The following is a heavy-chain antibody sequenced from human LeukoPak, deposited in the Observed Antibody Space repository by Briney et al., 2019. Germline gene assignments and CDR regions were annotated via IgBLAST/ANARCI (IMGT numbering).Heavy chain of an antibody. Sequence: GGSLRLSCAASGFTFSSYEMNWVRQAPGKGLEWVSYISSNGRSIYYADSVKGRVTISRDNAKNLLYLQMNSLRAEATAVYYCAKDRWNGGFDYWGQGTLVTVSS. V-gene: IGHV3-48*03. CDR1: GFTFSSYE. CDR2: ISSNGRSI. D-gene: IGHD1-1*01. CDR3: AKDRWNGGFDY. J-gene: IGHJ4*02.